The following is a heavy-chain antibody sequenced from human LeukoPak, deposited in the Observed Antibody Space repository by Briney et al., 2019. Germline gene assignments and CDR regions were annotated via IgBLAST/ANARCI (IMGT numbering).Heavy chain of an antibody. J-gene: IGHJ4*02. CDR1: GGSFSGYY. CDR3: ARVSPIGQWLRQDTGPFDY. Sequence: SETLSLTCAVYGGSFSGYYWTWIRQPPGKGLECIGSIYYRGRTYYNPSLKSRVTISIDTSKNQFSLRLSSVTAADTAVYYCARVSPIGQWLRQDTGPFDYWGQGTLVTVSS. V-gene: IGHV4-34*01. CDR2: IYYRGRT. D-gene: IGHD5-12*01.